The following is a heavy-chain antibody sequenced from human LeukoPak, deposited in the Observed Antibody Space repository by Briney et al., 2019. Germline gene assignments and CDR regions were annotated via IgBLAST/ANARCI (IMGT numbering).Heavy chain of an antibody. Sequence: GGSLRLSCAASGFTFSSYSINWVRQAPGKGLEWVSSISSSSIYIHYADSVKGRFTISRDNANSSLYLQMNSLRAEDTAVYYCARAYCCAGSCNSGLDYWGQGTLVTVSS. CDR2: ISSSSIYI. D-gene: IGHD2-15*01. V-gene: IGHV3-21*06. J-gene: IGHJ4*02. CDR1: GFTFSSYS. CDR3: ARAYCCAGSCNSGLDY.